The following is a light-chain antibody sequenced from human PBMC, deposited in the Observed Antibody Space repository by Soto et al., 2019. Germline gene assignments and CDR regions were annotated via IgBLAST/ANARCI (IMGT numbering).Light chain of an antibody. V-gene: IGLV2-23*01. J-gene: IGLJ1*01. CDR2: EGT. Sequence: QSALTQPASVSGSHGQSITIPCTGTSSDVGTYNLVSWYQQHPGKAPKLMVYEGTKRPSGVSNRFSGSKSGNTASLTISELQAEDEADYYCCSSVGSSTYVFGTGTRSPS. CDR3: CSSVGSSTYV. CDR1: SSDVGTYNL.